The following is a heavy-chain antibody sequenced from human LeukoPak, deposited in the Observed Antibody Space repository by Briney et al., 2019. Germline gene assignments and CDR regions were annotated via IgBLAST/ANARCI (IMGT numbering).Heavy chain of an antibody. CDR2: IKKDGSEK. CDR1: GFTFRSYW. Sequence: GGSLRLSCVSSGFTFRSYWMSWVRQAPGKGLEWVANIKKDGSEKYYVDSVKGRFTISRDNSRNTLYLQMGSLRAEDMAVYYCARDAGYVRFDFWGQGTLATVSS. CDR3: ARDAGYVRFDF. D-gene: IGHD5-18*01. V-gene: IGHV3-7*01. J-gene: IGHJ4*02.